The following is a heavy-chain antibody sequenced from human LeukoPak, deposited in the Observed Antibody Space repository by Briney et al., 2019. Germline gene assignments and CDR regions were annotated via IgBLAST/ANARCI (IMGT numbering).Heavy chain of an antibody. CDR2: ISGSNGYT. V-gene: IGHV1-18*01. D-gene: IGHD1-1*01. CDR1: GYTFTSYG. J-gene: IGHJ6*03. Sequence: ASVKVSCKTPGYTFTSYGINWVRQAPGQGLEWMGWISGSNGYTKYAQKIQGRVTLTTDEPTRTAYMELRSLRSDDTAVYYCARGTEGGIDYYYMDVWGKGTTVTVSS. CDR3: ARGTEGGIDYYYMDV.